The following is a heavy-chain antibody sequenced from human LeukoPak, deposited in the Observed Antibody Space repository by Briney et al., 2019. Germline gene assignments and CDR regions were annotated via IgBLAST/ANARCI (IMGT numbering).Heavy chain of an antibody. CDR1: GGSISSSSYY. J-gene: IGHJ4*02. V-gene: IGHV4-39*01. Sequence: SETLSLTCTVSGGSISSSSYYWGWIRQPPGKGLERIGSIYYSGSTYYNPSLKSRVTISVDTSKNQFSLKLSSVTAADTAVYYCASRPARTYYDFWSGYYLFDYWGQGTLVTVSS. D-gene: IGHD3-3*01. CDR2: IYYSGST. CDR3: ASRPARTYYDFWSGYYLFDY.